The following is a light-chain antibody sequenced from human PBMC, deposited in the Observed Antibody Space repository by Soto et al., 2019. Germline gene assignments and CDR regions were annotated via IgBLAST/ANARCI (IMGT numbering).Light chain of an antibody. V-gene: IGKV1-5*03. Sequence: DIQMTQSPSTLSASVGDRVTITCRASQSISSWLAWYQQKPGKAPNLLIYKASSLESGAPSRFSGSGSGTEFTLTISSLQPDDFATYYCQQYNSYPWTFRQGTKVEIK. CDR1: QSISSW. J-gene: IGKJ1*01. CDR2: KAS. CDR3: QQYNSYPWT.